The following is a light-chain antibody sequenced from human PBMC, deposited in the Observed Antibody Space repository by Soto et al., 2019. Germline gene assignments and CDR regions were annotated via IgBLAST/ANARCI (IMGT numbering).Light chain of an antibody. CDR3: QQCYSTPYT. J-gene: IGKJ2*01. Sequence: HMTQSPSSLSASVGDRVTITCRASQRITTYLNWYQQKPGKAPKLLISTAATLQGGVPPRFSGSGSGTDFTLTITTLQPEDFATYFCQQCYSTPYTFGQGTKLPIK. CDR2: TAA. CDR1: QRITTY. V-gene: IGKV1-39*01.